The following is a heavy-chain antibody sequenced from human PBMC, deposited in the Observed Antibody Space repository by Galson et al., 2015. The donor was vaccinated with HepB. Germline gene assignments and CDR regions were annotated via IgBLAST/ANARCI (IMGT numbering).Heavy chain of an antibody. J-gene: IGHJ6*02. D-gene: IGHD5-18*01. V-gene: IGHV1-18*01. CDR3: ATHRGYNF. CDR2: VSAYNRNT. Sequence: SVKVSCKASGYTFSRYGISWVRQAPGQGLEWMGWVSAYNRNTNYAQKFQGRVTLTTDTSTSTTYMELRSLRSDDTAVYYCATHRGYNFWGQGTTVTVSS. CDR1: GYTFSRYG.